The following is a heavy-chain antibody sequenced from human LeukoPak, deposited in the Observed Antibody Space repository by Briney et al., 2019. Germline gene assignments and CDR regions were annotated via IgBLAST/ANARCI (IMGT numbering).Heavy chain of an antibody. Sequence: ASVKVSCKASGYTFTSYYMHWVRQAPGQGLEWMGWINPNSGGTNYAQKFQGRVTMTRDTSISTAYMELSRLRSDDTAVYYCARVYSGSYSIDYWGQGTLVTVSS. V-gene: IGHV1-2*02. CDR3: ARVYSGSYSIDY. D-gene: IGHD1-26*01. CDR2: INPNSGGT. CDR1: GYTFTSYY. J-gene: IGHJ4*02.